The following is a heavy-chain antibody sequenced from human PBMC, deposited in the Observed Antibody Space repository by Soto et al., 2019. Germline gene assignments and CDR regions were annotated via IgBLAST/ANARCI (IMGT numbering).Heavy chain of an antibody. J-gene: IGHJ6*02. V-gene: IGHV1-8*01. CDR2: MNPNSGNT. D-gene: IGHD3-3*01. Sequence: ASVKVSCKASGYTFTSYDINWVRQATGQGLEWMGWMNPNSGNTGYAQKFQGRVTMTRNTSISTAYMELSILRSEDTDVYYCARTSFYFWSGYSNFSLYYHYYGMDVWGQGTTVTVSS. CDR1: GYTFTSYD. CDR3: ARTSFYFWSGYSNFSLYYHYYGMDV.